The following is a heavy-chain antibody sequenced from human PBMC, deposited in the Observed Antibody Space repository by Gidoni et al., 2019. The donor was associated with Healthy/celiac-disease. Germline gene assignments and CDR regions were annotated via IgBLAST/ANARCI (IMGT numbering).Heavy chain of an antibody. CDR1: GGSISSSSYY. Sequence: QLQLQESGPGLVKPSETLSLTCTVSGGSISSSSYYWGWIRQPPGKGLEWIGSIYYSGSTYYNPSLKSRVTISVDTSKNQCSLKLSSVTAADTAVYYCARRFYGDYGRGWFDPWGQGTLVTVSS. CDR3: ARRFYGDYGRGWFDP. D-gene: IGHD4-17*01. J-gene: IGHJ5*02. V-gene: IGHV4-39*01. CDR2: IYYSGST.